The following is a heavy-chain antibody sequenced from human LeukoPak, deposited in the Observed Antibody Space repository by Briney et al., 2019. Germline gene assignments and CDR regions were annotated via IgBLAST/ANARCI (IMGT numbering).Heavy chain of an antibody. CDR1: GGTFSSYA. V-gene: IGHV1-69*05. D-gene: IGHD6-6*01. CDR3: ARGLGSIAARPGYYYYYMDV. J-gene: IGHJ6*03. Sequence: APVKVSCKASGGTFSSYAISWVRQAPGQGLGWMGGIIPIFGTANYAQKFQGRVTITTDESTSTAYMELSSLRSEDTAVYYCARGLGSIAARPGYYYYYMDVWGKGTTVTVSS. CDR2: IIPIFGTA.